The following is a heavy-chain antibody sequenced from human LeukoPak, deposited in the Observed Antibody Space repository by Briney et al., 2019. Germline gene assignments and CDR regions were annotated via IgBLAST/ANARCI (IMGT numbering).Heavy chain of an antibody. CDR1: GGTFSSYA. J-gene: IGHJ4*02. Sequence: GASVKVSCKASGGTFSSYAISWVRQAPGQGLEWMGRIIPIFGIANYAQKFQGRVTITADKSTSTAYMELSSLRSEDTAVYYCARDKNYESSGYYYYWGQGTLVTVSS. CDR3: ARDKNYESSGYYYY. D-gene: IGHD3-22*01. V-gene: IGHV1-69*04. CDR2: IIPIFGIA.